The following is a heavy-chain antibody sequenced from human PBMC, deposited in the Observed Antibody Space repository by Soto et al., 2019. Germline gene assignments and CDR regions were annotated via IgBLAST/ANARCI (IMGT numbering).Heavy chain of an antibody. V-gene: IGHV4-39*01. Sequence: PSETLSLTCTVSGGSISSSSYYWGWIRQPPGKGLEWIGSTYYSGSTYYNPSLKSRVTISVDTSKNQFSLKLSSVTAADTAVYYCARLSTMVRGVINYWGQGTLVTVSS. CDR1: GGSISSSSYY. CDR2: TYYSGST. J-gene: IGHJ4*02. D-gene: IGHD3-10*01. CDR3: ARLSTMVRGVINY.